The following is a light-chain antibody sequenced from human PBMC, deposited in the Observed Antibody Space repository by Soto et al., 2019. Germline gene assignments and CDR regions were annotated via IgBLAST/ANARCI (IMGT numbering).Light chain of an antibody. J-gene: IGLJ2*01. CDR3: QSYDSGLTVSLV. CDR1: SSNIGAGYD. CDR2: GNS. V-gene: IGLV1-40*01. Sequence: QSVLTQLPSVSGAPGQRVTISCTGSSSNIGAGYDVHWYQQLPGTAPKLLIYGNSNRPSGVPDRFSGSKSGTSASLAITGLQAEDEADYYCQSYDSGLTVSLVFGGGTKLTVL.